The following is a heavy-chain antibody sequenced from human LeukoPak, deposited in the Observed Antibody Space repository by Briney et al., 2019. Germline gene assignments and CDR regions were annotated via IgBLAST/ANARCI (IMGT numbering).Heavy chain of an antibody. Sequence: ASVKVSCKASGYTFTSYGISWVRQAPGQGLEWMGWISAYNGNTNYAQKLQGRVTMTTDISTSTAYMELRSLRSDDTAVYYCARVIAAAGTEMGYFDYWGQGTLVTVSS. D-gene: IGHD6-13*01. CDR2: ISAYNGNT. V-gene: IGHV1-18*01. CDR1: GYTFTSYG. J-gene: IGHJ4*02. CDR3: ARVIAAAGTEMGYFDY.